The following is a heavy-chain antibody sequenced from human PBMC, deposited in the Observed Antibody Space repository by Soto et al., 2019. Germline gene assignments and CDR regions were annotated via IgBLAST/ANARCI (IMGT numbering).Heavy chain of an antibody. V-gene: IGHV3-30*18. D-gene: IGHD6-19*01. CDR1: GFTFNAYG. CDR3: VKEGAVSFEY. Sequence: VQLVESGGGVVQPGTSLRLSCAASGFTFNAYGMHWVRQAPGKGLEWVAFISYDGGKTHYVDSVKGRFTISRDDSRNTVFLQMNSLRGDDTSLYYCVKEGAVSFEYWGQGALVTVSS. J-gene: IGHJ4*02. CDR2: ISYDGGKT.